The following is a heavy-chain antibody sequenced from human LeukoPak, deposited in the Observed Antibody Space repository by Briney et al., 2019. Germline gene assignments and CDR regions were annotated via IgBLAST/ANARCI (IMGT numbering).Heavy chain of an antibody. D-gene: IGHD5-24*01. Sequence: ASVKVSCKASGYTSTGYYMHWVRQAPGQGLEWMGWINPNSGGTNYAQKFQGRVTMTRDTSISTAYMELSRLRSDDTAVYYCARDPEMATIQFDYWGQGTLVTVSS. J-gene: IGHJ4*02. CDR3: ARDPEMATIQFDY. V-gene: IGHV1-2*02. CDR2: INPNSGGT. CDR1: GYTSTGYY.